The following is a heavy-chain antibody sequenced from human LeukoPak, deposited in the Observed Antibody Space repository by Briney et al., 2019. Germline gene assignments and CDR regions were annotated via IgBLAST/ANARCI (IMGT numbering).Heavy chain of an antibody. J-gene: IGHJ4*02. CDR2: ISGSGGST. CDR3: AKGKDDSSGWYFFY. V-gene: IGHV3-23*01. D-gene: IGHD6-19*01. CDR1: GFTFRNYA. Sequence: GGSLRLSCAASGFTFRNYAMNWVRQAPGKGLEWVSAISGSGGSTYYADSVKGRFTISRDNSKNTLYLQMNSLRAEDTAVYYCAKGKDDSSGWYFFYWGQGTLVTVSS.